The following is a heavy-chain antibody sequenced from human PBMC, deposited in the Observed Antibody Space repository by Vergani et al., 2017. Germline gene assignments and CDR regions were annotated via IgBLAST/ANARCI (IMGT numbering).Heavy chain of an antibody. V-gene: IGHV1-69*12. CDR1: GGTFSSYA. Sequence: QVQLVQSGAEVKKPGSSVKVSCKASGGTFSSYAISWVRQAPGQGLEWMGGIIPIFGTANYAQKFQGRVTITADESTSTAYMELSSLRSEDTAVYYCAKDARTGSGYLYYYYYYMDVWGKGTTVTVSS. CDR2: IIPIFGTA. D-gene: IGHD3-3*01. J-gene: IGHJ6*03. CDR3: AKDARTGSGYLYYYYYYMDV.